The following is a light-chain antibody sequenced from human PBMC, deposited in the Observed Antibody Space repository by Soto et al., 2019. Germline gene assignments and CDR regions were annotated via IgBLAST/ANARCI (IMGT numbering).Light chain of an antibody. CDR3: QSYESSLSGWV. CDR1: SSNIGAGYD. V-gene: IGLV1-40*01. Sequence: QSVLTQPPSVSGAPGQRVTISCTGSSSNIGAGYDVHWYQQLPGTAPKLLIYGNSNRPSGVPDRFSGSKSGTSAFLAITGLQAEDEADYYCQSYESSLSGWVFGGGTKLTVL. CDR2: GNS. J-gene: IGLJ3*02.